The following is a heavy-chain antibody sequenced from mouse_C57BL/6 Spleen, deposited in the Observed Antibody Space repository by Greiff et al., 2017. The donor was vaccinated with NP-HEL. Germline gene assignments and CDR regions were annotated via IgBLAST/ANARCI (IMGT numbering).Heavy chain of an antibody. CDR1: GYTFTDYY. CDR2: INPNNGGT. J-gene: IGHJ3*01. Sequence: EVQLQQSGSELVKPGASVKISCKASGYTFTDYYMNWVKQSHGKSLEWIGDINPNNGGTSYNQKFKGKATLTVDKSSSTAYMELRSLTSEDSAVYYCALIYYDYGGFAYWGQGTLVTVSA. D-gene: IGHD2-4*01. V-gene: IGHV1-26*01. CDR3: ALIYYDYGGFAY.